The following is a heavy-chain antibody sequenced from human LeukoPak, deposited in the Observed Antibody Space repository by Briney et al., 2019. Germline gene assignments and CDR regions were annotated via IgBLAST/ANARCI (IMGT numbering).Heavy chain of an antibody. CDR3: AKRRRYYDILTGYTDDAFDI. Sequence: HPGGSLRLSCAASGFAFSSYGMSWVRQAPGRGLEWVSAISGSGGSTYYADSVKGRFTISRDNSKNTLYLQMNSLRAEDTAVYYCAKRRRYYDILTGYTDDAFDIWGLGTMVTVSS. CDR1: GFAFSSYG. D-gene: IGHD3-9*01. V-gene: IGHV3-23*01. CDR2: ISGSGGST. J-gene: IGHJ3*02.